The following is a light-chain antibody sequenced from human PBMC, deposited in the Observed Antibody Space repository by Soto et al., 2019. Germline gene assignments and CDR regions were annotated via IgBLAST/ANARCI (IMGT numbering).Light chain of an antibody. CDR1: RSVSDTL. V-gene: IGKV3-20*01. CDR2: GTS. J-gene: IGKJ1*01. CDR3: QHYGDASWT. Sequence: EIVLTQSPGTLSLSPGERATLSCRADRSVSDTLLTWFQQKPGQAPRLLIFGTSNRAPGIPDRFSGSGSGTDVTLTISRLEPDDFAVYYCQHYGDASWTFGQGTKGEIK.